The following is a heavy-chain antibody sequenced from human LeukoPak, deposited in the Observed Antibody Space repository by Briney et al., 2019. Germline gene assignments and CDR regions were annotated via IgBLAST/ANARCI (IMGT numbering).Heavy chain of an antibody. J-gene: IGHJ4*02. CDR2: INSDGSTT. CDR1: GFTFSSYW. V-gene: IGHV3-74*01. Sequence: GGSLRLSCAASGFTFSSYWMYWVRQAPGKGLVWVSRINSDGSTTSYADSVKGRFTISRDNAKNTLYLQMNSLRAEDTAVYYCTKDDDSTSCYFDYWGQGTLVTVSS. D-gene: IGHD2-2*01. CDR3: TKDDDSTSCYFDY.